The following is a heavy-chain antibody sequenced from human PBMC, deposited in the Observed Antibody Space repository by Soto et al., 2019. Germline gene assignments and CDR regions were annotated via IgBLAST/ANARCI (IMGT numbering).Heavy chain of an antibody. J-gene: IGHJ4*02. CDR1: GFIFSMYS. D-gene: IGHD2-15*01. V-gene: IGHV3-7*03. CDR2: IPQDGVDG. CDR3: AREGYCSGGSCWVGDDY. Sequence: GSLRLSCEVSGFIFSMYSMSWVRQTPGKGLEWVAKIPQDGVDGHYADAVKGRFTISRDNAKNSLYLQMNSLRAEDTAVYYCAREGYCSGGSCWVGDDYWGQGTLVTVSS.